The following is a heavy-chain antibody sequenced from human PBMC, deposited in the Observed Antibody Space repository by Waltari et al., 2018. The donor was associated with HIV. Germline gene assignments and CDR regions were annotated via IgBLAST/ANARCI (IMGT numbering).Heavy chain of an antibody. Sequence: QVHLQESGPGLVKPSETLSLTCTVSGGSISGYYWNWIRQPPGKGLEWIGYIYYSGSTNSNPSLQSRITISVDTSKSQFSLKLSSVTAADTAVYYCARVPGVSSIAARRFDYWGQGSLVTVSS. D-gene: IGHD6-6*01. CDR1: GGSISGYY. CDR3: ARVPGVSSIAARRFDY. V-gene: IGHV4-59*01. J-gene: IGHJ4*02. CDR2: IYYSGST.